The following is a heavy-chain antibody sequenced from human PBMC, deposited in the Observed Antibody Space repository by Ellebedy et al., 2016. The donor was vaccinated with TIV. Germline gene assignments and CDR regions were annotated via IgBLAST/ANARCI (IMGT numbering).Heavy chain of an antibody. Sequence: PGGSLRLSCAASGFTFSSYAMSWDRQAPGKGLEWVANIKQDGSEKWYVDSVKGRFTISRDNAKKSLYLQMSSLRAEDTAVYYCARDQGWAYPGSTRFDYWGQGTLVTVSS. V-gene: IGHV3-7*01. J-gene: IGHJ4*03. D-gene: IGHD3-10*01. CDR1: GFTFSSYA. CDR3: ARDQGWAYPGSTRFDY. CDR2: IKQDGSEK.